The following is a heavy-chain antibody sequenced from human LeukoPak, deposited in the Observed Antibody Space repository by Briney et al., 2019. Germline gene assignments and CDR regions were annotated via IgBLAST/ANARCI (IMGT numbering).Heavy chain of an antibody. CDR1: GYTFTGYL. Sequence: ASVTVSCTASGYTFTGYLMHWARQAPGQGLEWMGWISPNSGDAKYAHKFQGRVTMTRDTSISTAYMEVSRLRSDDTAVYYCVRGLTTVATWLYLWGRGTLVTVSS. D-gene: IGHD4-17*01. J-gene: IGHJ2*01. CDR2: ISPNSGDA. V-gene: IGHV1-2*07. CDR3: VRGLTTVATWLYL.